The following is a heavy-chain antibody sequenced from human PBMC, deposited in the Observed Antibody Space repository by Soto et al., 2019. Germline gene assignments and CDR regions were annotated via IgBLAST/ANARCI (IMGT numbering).Heavy chain of an antibody. V-gene: IGHV3-23*01. CDR1: GFSFNPCV. D-gene: IGHD2-15*01. J-gene: IGHJ4*02. CDR3: AKASGGGWPYYFDY. Sequence: PWGSLRLYCVASGFSFNPCVMAWDRQAPGKGLEWVSAIRSDTAITYYSDSMRGLVIVSRVITVNTIFLQMNSLRVEDLAVYFCAKASGGGWPYYFDYGGQGTLVTTSS. CDR2: IRSDTAIT.